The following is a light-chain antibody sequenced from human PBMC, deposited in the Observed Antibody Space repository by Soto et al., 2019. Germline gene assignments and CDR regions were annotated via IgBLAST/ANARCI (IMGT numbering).Light chain of an antibody. V-gene: IGKV3-15*01. CDR1: QTVYNN. CDR2: DAS. CDR3: QHYNSYSEA. Sequence: DIVMTQSPVTLSASPGETVTLSCRASQTVYNNLAWYQQKPGQAPRLLIFDASTRATGLPARFSGSGSGTEFTLTISSLQSEDFAVYYCQHYNSYSEAFGQGTKVELK. J-gene: IGKJ1*01.